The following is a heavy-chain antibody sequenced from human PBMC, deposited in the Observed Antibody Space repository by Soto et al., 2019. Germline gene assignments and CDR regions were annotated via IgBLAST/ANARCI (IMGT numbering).Heavy chain of an antibody. V-gene: IGHV4-4*02. J-gene: IGHJ4*02. D-gene: IGHD3-10*01. CDR2: IFHDGTA. CDR1: GVSISSGNW. Sequence: SETLSLTCAVSGVSISSGNWWTWVRQSPQRGLEYIGEIFHDGTANYYPSFERRVAISVDTSKNQFSLKLTSVTAADTAIYFCARLVYDTRLNYMYFDFWGQGTLVTVYS. CDR3: ARLVYDTRLNYMYFDF.